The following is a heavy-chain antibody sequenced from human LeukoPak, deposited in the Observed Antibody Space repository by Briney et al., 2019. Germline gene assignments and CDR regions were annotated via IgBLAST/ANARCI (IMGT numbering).Heavy chain of an antibody. Sequence: EASVKVSCKASGYTFTSYGISWVRQAPGQGLAWMGWISAYNGNTNYAQKLQGRVTMTTDTSTSTAYMELRSLRSDDTAVYYCARDPSPFGIAAAGINWFDPWGQGTLVTVSS. CDR1: GYTFTSYG. D-gene: IGHD6-13*01. V-gene: IGHV1-18*01. J-gene: IGHJ5*02. CDR3: ARDPSPFGIAAAGINWFDP. CDR2: ISAYNGNT.